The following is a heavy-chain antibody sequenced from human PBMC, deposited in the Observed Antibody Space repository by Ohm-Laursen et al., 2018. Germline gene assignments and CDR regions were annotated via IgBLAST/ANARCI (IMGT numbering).Heavy chain of an antibody. J-gene: IGHJ6*02. Sequence: SLRLSCSASGFTVSSNYMSWVRQAPGKGLEWVSVIYSGGSTYYADSVKGRFTISRDNSKNTLYLQMNSLRAGDTAVYYCARGAAAGYYYYGMDVWGQGTTVTVSS. CDR2: IYSGGST. CDR3: ARGAAAGYYYYGMDV. D-gene: IGHD6-13*01. CDR1: GFTVSSNY. V-gene: IGHV3-53*01.